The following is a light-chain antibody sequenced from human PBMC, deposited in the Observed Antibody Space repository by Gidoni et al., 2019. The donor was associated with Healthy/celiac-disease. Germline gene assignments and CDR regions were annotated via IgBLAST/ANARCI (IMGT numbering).Light chain of an antibody. J-gene: IGKJ5*01. CDR2: WAS. Sequence: VSLGERATINCKSSQSVLYSSNNKNYLAWYQQKPGQPPKLLIYWASTRESGVPDRFSGSGSGTDFTLTISSLQAEDVAVYYCQQYDSTPITFGQGTRLEIK. V-gene: IGKV4-1*01. CDR1: QSVLYSSNNKNY. CDR3: QQYDSTPIT.